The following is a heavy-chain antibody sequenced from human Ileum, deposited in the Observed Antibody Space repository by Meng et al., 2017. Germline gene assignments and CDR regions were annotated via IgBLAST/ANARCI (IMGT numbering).Heavy chain of an antibody. CDR1: GFSFSNYE. Sequence: GESLKISCAASGFSFSNYEMLWVRQAPGKGLEWVSYISSGASTIYYADSVKGRFTISRDNAKNSLYLQMNSLRAEDTAVYYCARGRNYGDYVTYYGMGVWGQGTTVTVSS. CDR3: ARGRNYGDYVTYYGMGV. D-gene: IGHD4-17*01. V-gene: IGHV3-48*03. J-gene: IGHJ6*02. CDR2: ISSGASTI.